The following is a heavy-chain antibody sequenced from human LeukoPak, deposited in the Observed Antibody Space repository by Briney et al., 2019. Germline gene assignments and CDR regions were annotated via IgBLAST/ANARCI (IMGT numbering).Heavy chain of an antibody. V-gene: IGHV4-59*11. CDR2: IFSSGST. J-gene: IGHJ4*02. Sequence: PSETLSLTCSVSGGSISGHYWSWIRQPPGKGLERIGYIFSSGSTNYKPSLKSRVTISEDTSKNQFSLRLTSVTAADTAVYYCARVPTIFGVDMYYLDFWGQGNLVTVSS. CDR1: GGSISGHY. D-gene: IGHD3-3*01. CDR3: ARVPTIFGVDMYYLDF.